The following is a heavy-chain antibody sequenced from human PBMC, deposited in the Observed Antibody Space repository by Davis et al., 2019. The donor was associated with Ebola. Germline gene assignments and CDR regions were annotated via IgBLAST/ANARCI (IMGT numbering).Heavy chain of an antibody. V-gene: IGHV3-23*01. J-gene: IGHJ5*02. CDR1: GFTFSSYA. D-gene: IGHD2-8*02. Sequence: GGSLRLSCAASGFTFSSYAMSWVRQAPGKGLEWVSAISGIGGSTYYADSVKGRFTISRDNSKNTLYLQMNSLRAEDTAVYYCAKDRGYCTGGVSYWKGWFDPWGQGTLVTVSS. CDR2: ISGIGGST. CDR3: AKDRGYCTGGVSYWKGWFDP.